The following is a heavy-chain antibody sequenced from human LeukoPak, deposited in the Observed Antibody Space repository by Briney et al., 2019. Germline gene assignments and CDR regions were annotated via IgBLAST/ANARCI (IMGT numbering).Heavy chain of an antibody. D-gene: IGHD2-15*01. CDR1: GFTFSGSA. Sequence: GGSLRLSCATSGFTFSGSAMHWVRQASGKGLEWVGRIRSKANSYATAYAASVKGRFTISRDDSKNTAYLQMNSLKTEDTAVYYCTTGPALYCSGGSCPTYYYYYGMDVWGQGTTVTVSS. V-gene: IGHV3-73*01. CDR3: TTGPALYCSGGSCPTYYYYYGMDV. J-gene: IGHJ6*02. CDR2: IRSKANSYAT.